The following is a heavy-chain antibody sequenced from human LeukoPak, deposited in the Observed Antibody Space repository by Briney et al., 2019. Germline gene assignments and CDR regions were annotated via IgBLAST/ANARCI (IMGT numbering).Heavy chain of an antibody. V-gene: IGHV4-59*01. Sequence: KPSGTLSLTCTVSGGSISSYYWSWIRQPPGKGLEWIGYIYYSGSTNYNPSLKSRVTISVDASKNQFSLKLSSVTAADTAVYYCARMVWNDDNWFDPWGQGTLVTVSS. CDR2: IYYSGST. CDR3: ARMVWNDDNWFDP. CDR1: GGSISSYY. D-gene: IGHD1-1*01. J-gene: IGHJ5*02.